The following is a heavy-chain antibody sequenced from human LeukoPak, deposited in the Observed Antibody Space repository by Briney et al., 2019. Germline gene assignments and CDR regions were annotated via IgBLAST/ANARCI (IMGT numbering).Heavy chain of an antibody. CDR1: GFSISSFW. J-gene: IGHJ4*02. Sequence: GGSLRLSCVVSGFSISSFWMSWVRQAPGQGLESVATIKQDGSETHYVDSVKGRFTISRDNAKNSLWLQVDSLRVEDTAVYYCTXXXSPILWGQGTLVTVSS. CDR3: TXXXSPIL. CDR2: IKQDGSET. V-gene: IGHV3-7*01.